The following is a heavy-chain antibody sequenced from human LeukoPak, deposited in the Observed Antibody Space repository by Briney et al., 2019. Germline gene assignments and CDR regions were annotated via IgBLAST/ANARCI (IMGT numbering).Heavy chain of an antibody. Sequence: PSETLSLTCAVYGGSFSGYYWSWIRQPPGKGLEWIGEINHSGSTNYNPSLKSRVTISVDTSKNQFSLKLSSVTAADTAVYYCERRRVYYYDSSGYLRYFDYWGQGTLVTVSS. D-gene: IGHD3-22*01. CDR2: INHSGST. CDR3: ERRRVYYYDSSGYLRYFDY. CDR1: GGSFSGYY. V-gene: IGHV4-34*01. J-gene: IGHJ4*02.